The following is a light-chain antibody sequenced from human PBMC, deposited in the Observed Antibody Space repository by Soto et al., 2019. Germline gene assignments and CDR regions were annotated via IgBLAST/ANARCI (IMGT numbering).Light chain of an antibody. Sequence: QSALTQPASVSGSPGQSITISCTGTSSDVDTYKYVSWYQQHPGKAPKLMIYGVSHRPSGVSDRFSGSKSGNTASLTISGLQAEDEADYYCCSYAGSTTRGLFGGGTKLTVL. V-gene: IGLV2-14*01. CDR2: GVS. CDR1: SSDVDTYKY. J-gene: IGLJ2*01. CDR3: CSYAGSTTRGL.